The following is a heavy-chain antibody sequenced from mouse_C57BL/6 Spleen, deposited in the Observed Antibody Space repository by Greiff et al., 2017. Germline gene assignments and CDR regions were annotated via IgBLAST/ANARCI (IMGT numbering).Heavy chain of an antibody. J-gene: IGHJ3*01. CDR2: IYPGDGDT. V-gene: IGHV1-80*01. D-gene: IGHD3-1*01. Sequence: VKLQESGAELVKPGASVKISCKASGYAFSSYWMNWVKQRPGKGLEWIGQIYPGDGDTNYNGKFKGKATLTAVKSSSTAYMQLSSLTSEDSAVYFCARTGYYEDFAYWGQGTLVTVSA. CDR3: ARTGYYEDFAY. CDR1: GYAFSSYW.